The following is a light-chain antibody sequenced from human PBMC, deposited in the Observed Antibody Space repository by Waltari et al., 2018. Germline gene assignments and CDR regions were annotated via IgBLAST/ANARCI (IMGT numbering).Light chain of an antibody. CDR3: QQRFT. V-gene: IGKV1-39*01. CDR1: QSISSY. J-gene: IGKJ3*01. CDR2: AAS. Sequence: SVGDRVTITCRATQSISSYLNWYQQKQGKAPELLIYAASNLQSGVPSRFSGSGSGTDFTLTISSLQPEDFATYYCQQRFTFGPGTKVDVK.